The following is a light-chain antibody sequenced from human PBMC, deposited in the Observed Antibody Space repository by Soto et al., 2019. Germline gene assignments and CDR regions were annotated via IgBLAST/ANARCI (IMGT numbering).Light chain of an antibody. CDR2: DVS. CDR3: SSFTGSNYV. Sequence: QSVLTQPASMSGSPGQSITISCTGTISDVGGYNFVSWYQQYPGKAPKLMICDVSNRPSGVSNRFSGSKSGNTASLTISGLQAEDEADSYCSSFTGSNYVFGTGTKVTVL. V-gene: IGLV2-14*03. CDR1: ISDVGGYNF. J-gene: IGLJ1*01.